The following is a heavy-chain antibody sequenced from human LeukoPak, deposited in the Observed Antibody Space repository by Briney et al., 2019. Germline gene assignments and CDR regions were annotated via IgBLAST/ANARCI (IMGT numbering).Heavy chain of an antibody. J-gene: IGHJ4*02. Sequence: GGSLRLSCAASRFTFSSYAMTWVRQAPGKGLEWVSVIYSGGSTYYADSVKGRFTISRDNSKNTLYLQMDSLRAEDAAVYYCARAIAVAGTFDYWGQGTLVTVSS. D-gene: IGHD6-19*01. CDR3: ARAIAVAGTFDY. V-gene: IGHV3-53*01. CDR2: IYSGGST. CDR1: RFTFSSYA.